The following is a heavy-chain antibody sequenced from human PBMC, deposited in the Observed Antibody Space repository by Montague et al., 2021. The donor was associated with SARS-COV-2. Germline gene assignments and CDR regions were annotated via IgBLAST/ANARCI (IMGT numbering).Heavy chain of an antibody. CDR2: IENSGRT. J-gene: IGHJ4*02. D-gene: IGHD2-21*01. CDR1: GGSITPYY. Sequence: SETLSLTCTVSGGSITPYYRSWVRQPPGKGLEWIAYIENSGRTEYKPSLQSRVAVSIDTSKSHFSLRLSSLTAADTAVYFCARGVYGAYFDYWGQGMLVTVSS. CDR3: ARGVYGAYFDY. V-gene: IGHV4-59*01.